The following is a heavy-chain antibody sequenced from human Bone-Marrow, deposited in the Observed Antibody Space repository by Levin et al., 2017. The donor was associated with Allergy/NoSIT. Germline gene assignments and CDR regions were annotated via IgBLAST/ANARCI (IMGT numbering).Heavy chain of an antibody. Sequence: GESLKISCKGSGFSFTSYWIAWVRQMPGKGLEWIGIIFPADSDTRYSPSFQGQVRMSADKSINTASLQWSSLKVSDTAIYYCARYGSGDYYWGQGTLVTVSS. CDR3: ARYGSGDYY. CDR2: IFPADSDT. V-gene: IGHV5-51*01. J-gene: IGHJ4*02. CDR1: GFSFTSYW. D-gene: IGHD3-10*01.